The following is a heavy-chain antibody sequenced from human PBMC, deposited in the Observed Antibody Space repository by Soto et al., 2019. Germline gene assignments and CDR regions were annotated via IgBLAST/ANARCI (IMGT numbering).Heavy chain of an antibody. Sequence: GGSLRLSCAASGFTFSSYAMSWVRQAPGKGLEWVSAISGSGGSTYYVDSVKGRFTISRDNSKNTLYLQMNSLRAEDTAVYYCAKVTAVAGKVDYWGQGTLVTVSS. D-gene: IGHD6-19*01. J-gene: IGHJ4*02. CDR2: ISGSGGST. CDR3: AKVTAVAGKVDY. CDR1: GFTFSSYA. V-gene: IGHV3-23*01.